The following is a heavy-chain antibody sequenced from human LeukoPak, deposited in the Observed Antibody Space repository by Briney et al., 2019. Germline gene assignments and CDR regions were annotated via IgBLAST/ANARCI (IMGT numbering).Heavy chain of an antibody. D-gene: IGHD5-18*01. V-gene: IGHV4-39*01. J-gene: IGHJ5*02. Sequence: SETLSLTCTVSGGSISGSSYYWGWIRQPPGKGLEWIGSIYYTGSTFYNPSLKSRVTISVDTSKNQFSLKLSSVTATDMAVYYCASGYSSAPWGQGTLVTVSS. CDR3: ASGYSSAP. CDR1: GGSISGSSYY. CDR2: IYYTGST.